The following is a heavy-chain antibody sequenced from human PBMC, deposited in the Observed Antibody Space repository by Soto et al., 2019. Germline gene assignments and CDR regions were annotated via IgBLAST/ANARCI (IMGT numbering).Heavy chain of an antibody. CDR1: GYTFTSHG. V-gene: IGHV1-18*01. D-gene: IGHD3-9*01. J-gene: IGHJ4*02. CDR3: ARDGPYGILTGQIYYFDY. CDR2: ISAYSGNT. Sequence: ASVKVSCKASGYTFTSHGISWVRQAPGQGLEWMGWISAYSGNTNYAQNLQGRVTMTTDTSTSTAYMELRSLRSDDTAVYYCARDGPYGILTGQIYYFDYWGQGTLVTVSS.